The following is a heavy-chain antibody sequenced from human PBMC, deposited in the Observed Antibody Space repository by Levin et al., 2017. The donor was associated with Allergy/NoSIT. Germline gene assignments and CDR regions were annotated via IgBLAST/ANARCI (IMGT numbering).Heavy chain of an antibody. J-gene: IGHJ4*02. CDR2: TIASLDYT. CDR3: ARELGHGYDY. Sequence: SVNVSCKASGGTYNTYRFTWVRQAPGQGLEWMGRTIASLDYTKYAQKFQGRVTIVADKSATTVSLELSSLTFEDTAVYYCARELGHGYDYWGQGTLVTVSS. D-gene: IGHD5-24*01. CDR1: GGTYNTYR. V-gene: IGHV1-69*10.